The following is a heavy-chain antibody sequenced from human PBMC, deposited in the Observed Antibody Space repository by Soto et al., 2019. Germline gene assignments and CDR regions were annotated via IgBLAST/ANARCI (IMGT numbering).Heavy chain of an antibody. V-gene: IGHV3-23*01. CDR1: GFTFSSYA. CDR2: ISGSGGST. D-gene: IGHD1-26*01. Sequence: GGSLRLSCAASGFTFSSYAMSWVRQAPGKGLEWVSAISGSGGSTYYADSVKGRFTISRDNSKNTLYLQMNSLRAEYTAVYYCAKDLSGARAYYYYGMDVWGQGTTVTVSS. CDR3: AKDLSGARAYYYYGMDV. J-gene: IGHJ6*02.